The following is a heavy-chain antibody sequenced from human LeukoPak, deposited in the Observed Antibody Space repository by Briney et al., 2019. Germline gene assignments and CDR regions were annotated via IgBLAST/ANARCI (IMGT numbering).Heavy chain of an antibody. V-gene: IGHV3-33*01. CDR1: GFTFSSYA. CDR3: ARDRNSSSCFDY. Sequence: GGSLRLSCAASGFTFSSYAMHWVRQAPGKGLEWVAVIWYDGSNKYYADSVKGRFTISRDNSKNTLYLQMNSLRAEDTAVYYCARDRNSSSCFDYWGQGTLVTVSS. J-gene: IGHJ4*02. D-gene: IGHD6-13*01. CDR2: IWYDGSNK.